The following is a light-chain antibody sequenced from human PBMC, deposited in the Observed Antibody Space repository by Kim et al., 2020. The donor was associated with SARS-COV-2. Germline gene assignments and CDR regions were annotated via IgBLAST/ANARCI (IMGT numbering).Light chain of an antibody. J-gene: IGLJ3*02. Sequence: GVSNRFSGSKSGNTASLTISGVQAEDEADYYCCAYTINSTWVFGGGTKVTVL. V-gene: IGLV2-14*01. CDR3: CAYTINSTWV.